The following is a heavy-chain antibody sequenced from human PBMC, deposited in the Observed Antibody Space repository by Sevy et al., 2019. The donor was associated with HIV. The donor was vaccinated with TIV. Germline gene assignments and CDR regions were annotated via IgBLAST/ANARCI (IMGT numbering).Heavy chain of an antibody. CDR3: ARDNRRGDRWPQLTYDY. D-gene: IGHD5-18*01. CDR2: ISPSGFIK. J-gene: IGHJ4*02. Sequence: GGSLRLSCVASGFTFSDYYMSWIRQAPGKGLEWVSYISPSGFIKHYGDSVKGRFIISRDNAKNSLFLQMNSLGPDDTAVYFCARDNRRGDRWPQLTYDYWGQGTLVTVSS. CDR1: GFTFSDYY. V-gene: IGHV3-11*01.